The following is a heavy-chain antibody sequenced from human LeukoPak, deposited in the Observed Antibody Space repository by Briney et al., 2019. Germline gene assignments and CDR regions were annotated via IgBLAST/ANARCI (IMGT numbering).Heavy chain of an antibody. CDR2: IIPILGIA. V-gene: IGHV1-69*04. D-gene: IGHD5-12*01. CDR3: ASEGYSGYDDYYYYYGMDV. J-gene: IGHJ6*02. Sequence: SVKVSCKASGGTFSSYAISWVRQAPGQGLEWMGRIIPILGIANYAQKFQGRVTITADKSTSTAYMELSSLSSEDTAVYYCASEGYSGYDDYYYYYGMDVWGQGTTVTVSS. CDR1: GGTFSSYA.